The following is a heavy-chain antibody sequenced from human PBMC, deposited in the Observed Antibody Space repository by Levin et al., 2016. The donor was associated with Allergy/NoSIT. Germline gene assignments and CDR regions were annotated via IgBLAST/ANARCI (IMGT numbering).Heavy chain of an antibody. V-gene: IGHV3-23*01. CDR2: ISGSGGST. D-gene: IGHD3-3*01. CDR1: GFTFSSYA. Sequence: GESLKISCAASGFTFSSYAMNWVRQAPGKGLEWVSAISGSGGSTHYADSVKGRFTISRDNSKNTLYLQMNSLRAEDTAVYYCAKGPSTSRFDFWSGSDYWGQGTLVTVSS. CDR3: AKGPSTSRFDFWSGSDY. J-gene: IGHJ4*02.